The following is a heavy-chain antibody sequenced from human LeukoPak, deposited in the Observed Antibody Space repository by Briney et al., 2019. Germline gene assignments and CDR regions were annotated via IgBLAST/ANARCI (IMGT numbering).Heavy chain of an antibody. CDR2: IGTTGSYI. J-gene: IGHJ4*02. CDR1: GFTFSNYS. D-gene: IGHD6-19*01. Sequence: PGGSLRLSCAASGFTFSNYSMNWVRQAPGKGLEWVSSIGTTGSYIFYADSVKGRFTISRDNAKNTLYLQMNSLRAEDTAVYYCARDPEDPLAVAGGGYWGQGTLVTVSS. V-gene: IGHV3-21*01. CDR3: ARDPEDPLAVAGGGY.